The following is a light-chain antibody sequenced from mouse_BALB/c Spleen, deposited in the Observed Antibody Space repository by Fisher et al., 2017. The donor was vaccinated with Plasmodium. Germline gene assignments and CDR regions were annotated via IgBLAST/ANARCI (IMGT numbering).Light chain of an antibody. CDR3: QHSNSWPLT. V-gene: IGKV5-45*01. CDR2: YGS. Sequence: DIVLTQSPATLSVTPGDGVSLSCRASQSINNYLHWYQQRSHESPRLLINYGSQSISGLPSRFSGSGSGTDFTLSINSVETEDFGMYFCQHSNSWPLTFGTGTKLELK. J-gene: IGKJ5*01. CDR1: QSINNY.